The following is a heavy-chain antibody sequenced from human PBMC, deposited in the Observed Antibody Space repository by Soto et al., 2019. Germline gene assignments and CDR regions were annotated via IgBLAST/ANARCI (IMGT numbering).Heavy chain of an antibody. Sequence: PGGSLRLSCAASGFTFSSYAMSWVRQAPGKGLEWVSAISGSGGSTYYADSVKGRFTISRDNSKNTLYLQMNSLRAEDSAVYYCAKDVDSGYDWDFDYWGQGTLVTVSS. CDR2: ISGSGGST. V-gene: IGHV3-23*01. J-gene: IGHJ4*02. CDR1: GFTFSSYA. D-gene: IGHD5-12*01. CDR3: AKDVDSGYDWDFDY.